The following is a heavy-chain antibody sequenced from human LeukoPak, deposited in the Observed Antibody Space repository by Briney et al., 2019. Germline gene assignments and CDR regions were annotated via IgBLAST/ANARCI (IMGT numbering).Heavy chain of an antibody. Sequence: YGXXXVCQAPGKXLEWXXXXSYDGSNKYYADSVKGRFTISRDNSKNTLYLQMNSLRAEDTAVYYCAKDEAPPFRRVRGLGVWAQGTTVTVSS. D-gene: IGHD3-10*01. CDR3: AKDEAPPFRRVRGLGV. J-gene: IGHJ6*02. V-gene: IGHV3-30*18. CDR1: YG. CDR2: XSYDGSNK.